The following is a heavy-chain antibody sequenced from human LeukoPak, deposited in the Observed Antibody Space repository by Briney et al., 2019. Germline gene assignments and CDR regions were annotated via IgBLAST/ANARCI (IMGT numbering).Heavy chain of an antibody. D-gene: IGHD3-10*01. CDR1: GYTFTSYG. V-gene: IGHV1-18*01. Sequence: ASVKVSCKASGYTFTSYGISWVRQAPGQGLEWMGWISAYNGNTNYAQKLQGRVTMTTDTSTSTAYTELRSLRSDDTAVYYCARLYYYGSGSYYNAFEGWFDPWGQGTLVTVSS. CDR3: ARLYYYGSGSYYNAFEGWFDP. CDR2: ISAYNGNT. J-gene: IGHJ5*02.